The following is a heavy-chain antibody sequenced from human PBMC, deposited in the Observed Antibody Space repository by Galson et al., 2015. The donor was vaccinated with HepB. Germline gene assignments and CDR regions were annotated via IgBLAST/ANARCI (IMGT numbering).Heavy chain of an antibody. V-gene: IGHV1-3*01. Sequence: SVKVSCKASGYTFTSYAMHWVRQAPGQRLEWMGWINAGNGNTEFSQKFQGRVTITRGTSASTAYMELSSLRSEDTAVYYCARGAPYPYGIDVWGQGTSVTVSS. CDR3: ARGAPYPYGIDV. J-gene: IGHJ6*02. CDR2: INAGNGNT. CDR1: GYTFTSYA.